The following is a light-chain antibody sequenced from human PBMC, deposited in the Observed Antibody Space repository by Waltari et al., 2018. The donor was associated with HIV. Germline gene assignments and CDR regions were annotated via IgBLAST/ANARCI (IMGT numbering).Light chain of an antibody. CDR1: PTINTY. CDR2: DAS. Sequence: EIVLTQSPATVSLSPGERATLSCRASPTINTYLAWYQQKPGQAPRLLIYDASNRATGIPARFSGSGSGTDFTLAISSLEPEDFAVYYCQVRSDWPPALTFGGGTTIEIK. V-gene: IGKV3-11*01. CDR3: QVRSDWPPALT. J-gene: IGKJ4*01.